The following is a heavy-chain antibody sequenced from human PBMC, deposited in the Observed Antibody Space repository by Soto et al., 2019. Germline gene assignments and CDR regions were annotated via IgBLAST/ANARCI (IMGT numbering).Heavy chain of an antibody. D-gene: IGHD2-15*01. V-gene: IGHV1-18*01. CDR2: ISAYSGDT. CDR3: ATGERYCRGGSCYLAWVDH. Sequence: ASVKVSCKASGYTFTSYGISWVRQAPGQGLEWMGWISAYSGDTKYAQNLQGRVTMTTDTATTTAYMEVRSLRSDDTAVYYCATGERYCRGGSCYLAWVDHWGQGTLVTVSS. J-gene: IGHJ5*02. CDR1: GYTFTSYG.